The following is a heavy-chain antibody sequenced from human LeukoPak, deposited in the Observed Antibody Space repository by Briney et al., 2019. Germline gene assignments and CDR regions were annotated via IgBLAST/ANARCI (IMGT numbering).Heavy chain of an antibody. CDR2: ISSSSSYI. CDR3: ARGPPDYYDSSGDSDY. V-gene: IGHV3-21*01. D-gene: IGHD3-22*01. Sequence: PGGSLRLSCAASGFTFSSYSMNWVRQAPGKGLEWVSSISSSSSYIYYADSVKGRFTISRDNAKNSLYLQMNSLRAEDTAVYYCARGPPDYYDSSGDSDYWGQGTLVTVSS. J-gene: IGHJ4*02. CDR1: GFTFSSYS.